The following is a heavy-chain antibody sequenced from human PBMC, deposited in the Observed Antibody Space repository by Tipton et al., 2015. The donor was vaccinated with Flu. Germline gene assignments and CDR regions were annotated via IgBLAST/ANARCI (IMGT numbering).Heavy chain of an antibody. V-gene: IGHV3-21*01. J-gene: IGHJ5*02. Sequence: QLVQSGGGVVQPGKSLRLSCAAPGFTFSSYTMNWVRQAPGKGLEWVSSISSTGAYIFFADSLRGRFTISRDNAKNSLYLQMNSLRAEDTAVYYCARDSGFSLVRGDSFYPWGQGTLVTVSS. CDR1: GFTFSSYT. CDR2: ISSTGAYI. D-gene: IGHD3-10*01. CDR3: ARDSGFSLVRGDSFYP.